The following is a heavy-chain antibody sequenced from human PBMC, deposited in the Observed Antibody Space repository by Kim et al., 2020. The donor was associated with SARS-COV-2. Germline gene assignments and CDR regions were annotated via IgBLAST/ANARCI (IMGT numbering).Heavy chain of an antibody. J-gene: IGHJ4*02. V-gene: IGHV3-23*01. CDR3: AKVTTITAPFYDY. Sequence: YARPGPGRFTISGDKSKNALNLEMNSLRAEDTALYYCAKVTTITAPFYDYWGQGTLVTVSS. D-gene: IGHD4-4*01.